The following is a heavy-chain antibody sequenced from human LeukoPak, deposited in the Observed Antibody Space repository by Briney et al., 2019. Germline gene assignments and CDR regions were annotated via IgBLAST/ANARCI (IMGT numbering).Heavy chain of an antibody. CDR2: INPNSGDT. J-gene: IGHJ4*02. D-gene: IGHD2-8*02. Sequence: ASVKVSCKASGYTFSGYYMRWVRQAPGQGLEWMGWINPNSGDTNYAQNFQGRVTMTRDTSISTAYMELSRLRSDDTAVYYCARAGLVVIPDIWGQGTLVTVSS. V-gene: IGHV1-2*02. CDR3: ARAGLVVIPDI. CDR1: GYTFSGYY.